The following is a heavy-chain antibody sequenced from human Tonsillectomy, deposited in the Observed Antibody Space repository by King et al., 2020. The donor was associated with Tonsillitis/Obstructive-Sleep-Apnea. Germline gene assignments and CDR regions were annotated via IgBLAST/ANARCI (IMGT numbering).Heavy chain of an antibody. D-gene: IGHD3-3*01. V-gene: IGHV3-21*01. CDR2: ISSSSSYI. CDR3: ARDGTGDYDFWSGYRSHNWFDP. CDR1: GFTFSSYS. Sequence: QLVQSGGGLVKPGGSLRLSCAASGFTFSSYSMNWVRQAPGKGLEWVSSISSSSSYIYYADSVKGRFTISRDNAKNSLDLQMNSLRAEDTAVYYCARDGTGDYDFWSGYRSHNWFDPWGQGTLVTVSS. J-gene: IGHJ5*02.